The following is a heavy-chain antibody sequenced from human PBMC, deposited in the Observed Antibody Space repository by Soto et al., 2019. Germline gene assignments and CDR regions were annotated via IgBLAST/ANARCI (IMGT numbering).Heavy chain of an antibody. J-gene: IGHJ3*02. Sequence: PGGSLRLSCVASGFTFSGYAMSWVRQAPGKGLEWVSTISGNADRTYYADSVKGRFTISRDNSRHTLYVQMNSLRVDDTAVYYCAKSPILAIYGVVILGAFDIWGQGTKVTVSS. CDR3: AKSPILAIYGVVILGAFDI. V-gene: IGHV3-23*01. CDR2: ISGNADRT. D-gene: IGHD3-3*01. CDR1: GFTFSGYA.